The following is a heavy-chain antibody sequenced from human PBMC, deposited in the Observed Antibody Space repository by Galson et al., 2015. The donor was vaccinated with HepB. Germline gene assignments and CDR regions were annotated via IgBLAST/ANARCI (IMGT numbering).Heavy chain of an antibody. D-gene: IGHD3-22*01. J-gene: IGHJ2*01. Sequence: SLRLSCAASGFTFSRYSMNWVRQAPGKGLEWVSYISSSGTAIYYAVSVKGRFTVSRDNAKNSLYLQMNSLRDEDTAVFYCARDRTYYDTPGRADFDLWGRGTLVTVSS. CDR3: ARDRTYYDTPGRADFDL. V-gene: IGHV3-48*02. CDR1: GFTFSRYS. CDR2: ISSSGTAI.